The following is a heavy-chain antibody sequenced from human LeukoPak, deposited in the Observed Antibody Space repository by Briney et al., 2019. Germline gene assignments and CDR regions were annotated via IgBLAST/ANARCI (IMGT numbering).Heavy chain of an antibody. Sequence: SSETLSLTCTVSGGSISSGSYYWSWIRQPAGKGLEWIGRIYTSGSTNYNPSLKSRVTISVDTSKNQFSLKLSSVTAADTAVYYCARFSGVGALWGQGTLVTVSS. CDR1: GGSISSGSYY. CDR3: ARFSGVGAL. V-gene: IGHV4-61*02. CDR2: IYTSGST. D-gene: IGHD1-26*01. J-gene: IGHJ4*02.